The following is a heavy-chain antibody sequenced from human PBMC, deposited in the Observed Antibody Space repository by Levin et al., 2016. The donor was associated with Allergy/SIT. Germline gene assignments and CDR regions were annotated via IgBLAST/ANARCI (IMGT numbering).Heavy chain of an antibody. D-gene: IGHD2-15*01. J-gene: IGHJ4*02. CDR1: GGSISYYY. CDR3: VRSGTEALEY. V-gene: IGHV4-59*01. CDR2: GYYSGTT. Sequence: GSLRLSCSISGGSISYYYWNWIRQSPGKGLEWIGYGYYSGTTKYNPSLESRVTISVDTSKNQFSLKLNSVTAADTAVYYCVRSGTEALEYWGQGTLATVSS.